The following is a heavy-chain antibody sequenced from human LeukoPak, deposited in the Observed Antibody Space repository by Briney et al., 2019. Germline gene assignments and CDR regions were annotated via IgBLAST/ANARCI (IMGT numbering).Heavy chain of an antibody. V-gene: IGHV3-30*02. D-gene: IGHD1-1*01. CDR1: GFIFSSYG. CDR2: IRYDGNNK. J-gene: IGHJ4*02. CDR3: AKDLTNWNDGTYFDY. Sequence: GGSLRLSCTASGFIFSSYGIHWVRQAPGKGLEWVAFIRYDGNNKYYSDSVKGRFTISRDNSKNTLYLQMNSLRAEDTAMYFCAKDLTNWNDGTYFDYWGQGTLVTVSS.